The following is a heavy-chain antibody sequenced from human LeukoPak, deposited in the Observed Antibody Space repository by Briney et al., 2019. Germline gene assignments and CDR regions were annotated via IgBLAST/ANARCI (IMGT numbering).Heavy chain of an antibody. D-gene: IGHD3-10*01. CDR3: AKVEGGYYASGTWGYYFYMDV. CDR1: GFTFNNYA. Sequence: PGGSLRLSCAASGFTFNNYAMSWVRQAPGKGLEWVSAIGGSGDYTYYADSVKGRFTVSRDNSKNTLYLGMNSLRAEDTAVYYCAKVEGGYYASGTWGYYFYMDVWGKGTTVTVSS. CDR2: IGGSGDYT. V-gene: IGHV3-23*01. J-gene: IGHJ6*03.